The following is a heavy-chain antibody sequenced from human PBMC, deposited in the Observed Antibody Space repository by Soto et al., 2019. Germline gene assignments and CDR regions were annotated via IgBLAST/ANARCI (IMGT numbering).Heavy chain of an antibody. CDR2: VYYRGRS. J-gene: IGHJ4*02. D-gene: IGHD4-17*01. V-gene: IGHV4-39*01. CDR1: GGSVTNSSYY. CDR3: VSQRTTVPTQAYFDY. Sequence: PSETLSLTCTVSGGSVTNSSYYWGWIRQSPGKGLAWIGSVYYRGRSYSKSSVKSRVTISVDTSKNRFSLSLNSVTASDTAVYFCVSQRTTVPTQAYFDYWGPGALVTVSS.